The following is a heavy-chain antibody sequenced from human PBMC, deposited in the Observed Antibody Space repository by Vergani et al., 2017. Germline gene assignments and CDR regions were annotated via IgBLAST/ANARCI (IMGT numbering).Heavy chain of an antibody. CDR2: IGTAGDT. J-gene: IGHJ6*02. D-gene: IGHD3-10*01. Sequence: EVQLVESGGGLVQPGGSLRLSCAASGFTFSSYDMHWVRQATGKGLEWVSAIGTAGDTYYPGSVKGRFTISRDNSKNTLYLQMNSLRAEDTAVYYCAKDPQLLWFGELPLYGMDVWGQGTTVTVSS. CDR1: GFTFSSYD. V-gene: IGHV3-13*04. CDR3: AKDPQLLWFGELPLYGMDV.